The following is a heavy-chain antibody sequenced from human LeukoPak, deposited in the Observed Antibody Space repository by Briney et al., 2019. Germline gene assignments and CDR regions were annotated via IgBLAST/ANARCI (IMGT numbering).Heavy chain of an antibody. J-gene: IGHJ4*02. V-gene: IGHV1-69*05. Sequence: SVKVSCKASGGTFSSYAISWVRQAPGQGLEWMGEIIPFFGTANYAQKFQGRVTITTNDSTSTAYMEQSSLRSEDTAVYYCARTMVRGVIVGFDYWGQGTLVTVSS. CDR1: GGTFSSYA. D-gene: IGHD3-10*01. CDR2: IIPFFGTA. CDR3: ARTMVRGVIVGFDY.